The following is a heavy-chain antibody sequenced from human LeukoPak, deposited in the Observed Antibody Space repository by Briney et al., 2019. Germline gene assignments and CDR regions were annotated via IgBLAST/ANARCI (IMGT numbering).Heavy chain of an antibody. J-gene: IGHJ4*02. V-gene: IGHV3-23*01. Sequence: QTGGSLRLSCAASGFTFSTYWMSWVRQAPGKGLEWVSGISGSGGSTYYADSVKGRFTISRDNSRSTLYLQMNSLRAEDTALYYCAKDRYNTAMVSFDYWGQGTLVTVSS. CDR3: AKDRYNTAMVSFDY. CDR1: GFTFSTYW. D-gene: IGHD5-18*01. CDR2: ISGSGGST.